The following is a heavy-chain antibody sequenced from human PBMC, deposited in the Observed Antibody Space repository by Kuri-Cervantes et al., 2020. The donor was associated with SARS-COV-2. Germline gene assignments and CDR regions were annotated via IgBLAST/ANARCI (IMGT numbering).Heavy chain of an antibody. CDR1: GFTFSSYA. Sequence: GGSLRLSCAASGFTFSSYAMHWVRQAPGKGLEWVAVISYDGSNKYYADSVKGRFTISRDNSKNTLYLQMSSLRAEDTAVYYCARGPWGLYNWTLFDYWGQGTLVTVSS. D-gene: IGHD1-20*01. V-gene: IGHV3-30-3*01. CDR3: ARGPWGLYNWTLFDY. CDR2: ISYDGSNK. J-gene: IGHJ4*02.